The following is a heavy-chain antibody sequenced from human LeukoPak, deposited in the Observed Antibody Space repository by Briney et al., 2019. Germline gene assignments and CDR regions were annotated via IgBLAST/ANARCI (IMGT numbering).Heavy chain of an antibody. V-gene: IGHV3-53*01. CDR1: GFTVSNRY. J-gene: IGHJ4*02. CDR2: IYAGGST. CDR3: ASAAGRYCTGGSCSPDS. D-gene: IGHD2-8*02. Sequence: GGSLRLSCAASGFTVSNRYINWVRQAPGKGLEWVSVIYAGGSTYYADSVKGRFSISRDNYKNTVYLQMSNLRAEDTAVYYCASAAGRYCTGGSCSPDSWGQGSLVTVSS.